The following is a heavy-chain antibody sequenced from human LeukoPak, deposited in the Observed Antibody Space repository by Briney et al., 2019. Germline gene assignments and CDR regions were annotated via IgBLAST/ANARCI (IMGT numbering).Heavy chain of an antibody. Sequence: SETLSLTCAVYGGSFSGYYWSWIRQPPGKGLEWIGEINHSGSTNYNPSLKSRVTISVDTSKNQFSLKLSSVTAADTAVYYCARGQGGYSYGYGFYYYYMDVWGKGTTVTVPS. V-gene: IGHV4-34*01. CDR3: ARGQGGYSYGYGFYYYYMDV. D-gene: IGHD5-18*01. J-gene: IGHJ6*03. CDR1: GGSFSGYY. CDR2: INHSGST.